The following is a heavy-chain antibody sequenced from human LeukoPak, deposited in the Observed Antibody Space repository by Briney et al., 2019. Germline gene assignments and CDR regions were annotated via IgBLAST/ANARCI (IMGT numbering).Heavy chain of an antibody. CDR2: IYYSGST. CDR3: ARTVYSSSWYYFDY. J-gene: IGHJ4*02. Sequence: SETLSLTCTVSGGSISSGGYYWSWIRQHPGKGLEWIGYIYYSGSTNYNPSLKSRVTISVDTSKNQFSLKLTSVTAADTAVYYCARTVYSSSWYYFDYWGQGTLVTVSS. V-gene: IGHV4-31*03. D-gene: IGHD6-13*01. CDR1: GGSISSGGYY.